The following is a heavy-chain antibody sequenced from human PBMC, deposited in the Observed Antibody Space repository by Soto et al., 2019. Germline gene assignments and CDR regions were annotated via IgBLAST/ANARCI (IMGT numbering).Heavy chain of an antibody. CDR3: ARQASGYYYGWFDP. CDR1: GGSVSSGNYY. V-gene: IGHV4-61*01. D-gene: IGHD3-22*01. CDR2: IYYTGSS. Sequence: SETLSLTCTVSGGSVSSGNYYWSWIRQPPGKGLEWIGFIYYTGSSSYNPSLKSRVTMSVDTSNNQFSLKLSSVTAADTAVYYCARQASGYYYGWFDPWGQGTLVTVSS. J-gene: IGHJ5*02.